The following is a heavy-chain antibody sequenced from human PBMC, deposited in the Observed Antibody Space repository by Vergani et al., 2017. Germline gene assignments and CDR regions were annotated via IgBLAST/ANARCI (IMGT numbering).Heavy chain of an antibody. CDR3: VKSTGSYKQGYFFDY. CDR1: GFTFSSYA. Sequence: EVQLLESGGGLVQPGGSLRLSCAASGFTFSSYAMSWVRQAPGKGLEWVSAISGSGGSTYYADSVKGRFTISRDNSRNTLFLLMDNLRAEDTAVYYCVKSTGSYKQGYFFDYWGQGVLVTVSS. CDR2: ISGSGGST. D-gene: IGHD2-2*02. J-gene: IGHJ4*02. V-gene: IGHV3-23*01.